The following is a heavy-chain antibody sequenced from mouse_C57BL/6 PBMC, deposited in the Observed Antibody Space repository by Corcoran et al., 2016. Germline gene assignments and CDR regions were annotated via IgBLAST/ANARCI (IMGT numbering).Heavy chain of an antibody. CDR3: ARSGYDYDEAWFAY. D-gene: IGHD2-4*01. J-gene: IGHJ3*01. CDR1: GYTFTNYG. CDR2: INTYSGVP. V-gene: IGHV9-3*01. Sequence: QIQLVQSGPELKKPGETVKISCKASGYTFTNYGMSWVKQAPGKGLKWMGWINTYSGVPTYADDFKGRFAFSLETSASTAYLQINNLKNEDTATYFCARSGYDYDEAWFAYWGQGTLVTVSA.